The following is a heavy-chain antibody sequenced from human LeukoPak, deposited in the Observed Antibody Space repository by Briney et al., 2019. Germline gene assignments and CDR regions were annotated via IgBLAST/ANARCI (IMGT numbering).Heavy chain of an antibody. Sequence: SDTLSLTCTVSGDSVSSNIYYWSWIRQAPGKGLEWIGYLYPNGNTHYSPSLRSRVTISKDTSKNRFSLNLSSVTAADTAVYFCARDFVAAAGKNWFDPWGQGTLVTVSS. CDR2: LYPNGNT. CDR1: GDSVSSNIYY. CDR3: ARDFVAAAGKNWFDP. V-gene: IGHV4-61*01. J-gene: IGHJ5*02. D-gene: IGHD6-13*01.